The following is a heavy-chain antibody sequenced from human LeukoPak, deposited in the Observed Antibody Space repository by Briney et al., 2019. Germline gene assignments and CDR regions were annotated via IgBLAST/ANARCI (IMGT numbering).Heavy chain of an antibody. CDR1: GGSFSGYY. CDR2: INHSGST. D-gene: IGHD3-22*01. Sequence: SETLSLTCAVYGGSFSGYYWSWIRQPAGKGPEWIGEINHSGSTNYNPSLKSRVTISVDTSKNQFSLKLGSVTAADTAVYYCARGYLAYYDSSGYVPYYFDYWGQGTLVTVSS. J-gene: IGHJ4*02. CDR3: ARGYLAYYDSSGYVPYYFDY. V-gene: IGHV4-34*01.